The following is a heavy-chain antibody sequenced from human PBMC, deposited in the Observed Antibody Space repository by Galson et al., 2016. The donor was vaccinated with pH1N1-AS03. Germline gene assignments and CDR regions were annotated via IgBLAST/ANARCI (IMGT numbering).Heavy chain of an antibody. Sequence: SVKVSCKASGYIFTGFYVHWVRQAPGQGLEWMGWINPNNGVTNYAQKFQAWVTMTGDTSIRTAYMELYGLKSDDTAVYYCARDPRGPCSSATCATTYYFGMDVWGQGTTVIVSS. CDR3: ARDPRGPCSSATCATTYYFGMDV. CDR1: GYIFTGFY. V-gene: IGHV1-2*04. J-gene: IGHJ6*02. D-gene: IGHD1-26*01. CDR2: INPNNGVT.